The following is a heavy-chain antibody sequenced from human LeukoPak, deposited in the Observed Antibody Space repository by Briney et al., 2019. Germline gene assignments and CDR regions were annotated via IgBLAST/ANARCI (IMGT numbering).Heavy chain of an antibody. CDR1: GGTFSSYT. CDR3: ARESVPAAIFTAYWFDP. D-gene: IGHD2-2*01. Sequence: SAVKVSCKASGGTFSSYTISWVRQAPGQGLEWMGRIIPILGIANYAQKFQGRVTITADKSTSTAYMELSSLRSEDTAVYYCARESVPAAIFTAYWFDPWGQGTLVTVSS. V-gene: IGHV1-69*04. CDR2: IIPILGIA. J-gene: IGHJ5*02.